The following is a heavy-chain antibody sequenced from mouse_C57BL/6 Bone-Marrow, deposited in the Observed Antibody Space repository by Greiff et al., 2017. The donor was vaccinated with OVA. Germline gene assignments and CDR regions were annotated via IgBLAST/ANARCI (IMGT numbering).Heavy chain of an antibody. J-gene: IGHJ4*01. CDR2: IDPSDSET. CDR3: ARSGYGNYGYYAMDY. CDR1: GYTFTSYW. V-gene: IGHV1-52*01. D-gene: IGHD2-10*02. Sequence: QVQLQQPGAELVRPGSSVKLSCKASGYTFTSYWMHWVKQRPIQGLEWIGNIDPSDSETHYNQKFKDKATLTVDKSSSTAYMQLSSLTSEDSAVYYCARSGYGNYGYYAMDYWGQGTSVTVSS.